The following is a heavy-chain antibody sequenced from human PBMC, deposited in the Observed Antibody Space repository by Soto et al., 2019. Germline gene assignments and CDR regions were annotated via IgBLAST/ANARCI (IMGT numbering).Heavy chain of an antibody. J-gene: IGHJ3*02. Sequence: PGGSLRLSXAASGFTSTNYVMNWVRQAPGKGLEWVSSISGSGTTTFYADSVKGRFIISRDNSKNTLYLQMNSLRAEDTALYYCAKDRVGGVPDAFDIWGQGTMVT. CDR3: AKDRVGGVPDAFDI. V-gene: IGHV3-23*01. CDR1: GFTSTNYV. D-gene: IGHD2-8*01. CDR2: ISGSGTTT.